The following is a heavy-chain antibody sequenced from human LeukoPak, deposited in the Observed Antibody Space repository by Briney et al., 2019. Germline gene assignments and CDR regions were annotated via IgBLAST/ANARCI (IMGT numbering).Heavy chain of an antibody. D-gene: IGHD3-22*01. J-gene: IGHJ4*02. V-gene: IGHV1-2*02. CDR2: INPNSGGT. CDR3: ARALYDSSGFAY. Sequence: ASVKVSCKASGYTFTGYYMHWVRQAPGQGLEWMGWINPNSGGTNYAQKFQGRVTMTRDTSISTAYMELSRLRSDDTAVYYCARALYDSSGFAYWGQGNLVTVSS. CDR1: GYTFTGYY.